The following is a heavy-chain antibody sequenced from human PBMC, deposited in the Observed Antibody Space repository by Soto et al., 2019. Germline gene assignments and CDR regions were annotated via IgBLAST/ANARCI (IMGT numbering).Heavy chain of an antibody. CDR3: ARRYGGNFDY. J-gene: IGHJ4*02. V-gene: IGHV4-59*01. CDR2: IYYSGST. CDR1: GGSINNYY. D-gene: IGHD1-26*01. Sequence: PSETLSLTCTVSGGSINNYYWSWIRQPPGKGLEWIGYIYYSGSTNYNPSLKSRVTISVDTSKNQFSLNLSSVTAADTAVYYCARRYGGNFDYWGQGTLVTVSS.